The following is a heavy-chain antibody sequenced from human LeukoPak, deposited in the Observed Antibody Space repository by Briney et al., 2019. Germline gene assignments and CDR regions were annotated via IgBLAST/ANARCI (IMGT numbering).Heavy chain of an antibody. J-gene: IGHJ4*02. D-gene: IGHD3-9*01. CDR3: AKGYYFDILSGYSSLDS. CDR2: IRYDGSNK. V-gene: IGHV3-30*02. Sequence: GGSLRLSCAASGFAASGFTFSTFGFHWVRQAPGKGLEWVAFIRYDGSNKYYADSVKGRFTISRDDSKNTLYLQMNSPRAEDTAAYYCAKGYYFDILSGYSSLDSWGQGTLVTVSS. CDR1: GFTFSTFG.